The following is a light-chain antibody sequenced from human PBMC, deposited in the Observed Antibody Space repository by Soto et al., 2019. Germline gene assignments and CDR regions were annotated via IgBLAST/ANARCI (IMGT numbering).Light chain of an antibody. Sequence: EIVMTQSPATLSVSPGERATLSCRASQSVSSNLAWYHQKPGQAPRLLIYGASTRATGIPARFSGSGSGTEFTLTISRLQSEDFAVYYCQQYNNWPPLTFGGGTKVEIK. CDR2: GAS. J-gene: IGKJ4*01. CDR1: QSVSSN. CDR3: QQYNNWPPLT. V-gene: IGKV3-15*01.